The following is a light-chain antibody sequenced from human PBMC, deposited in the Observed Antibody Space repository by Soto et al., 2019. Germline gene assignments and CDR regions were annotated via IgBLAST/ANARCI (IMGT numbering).Light chain of an antibody. Sequence: DIQMTQSPSSLSASVGDRVTISCRASQTISTYLHWYQHKPGRAPRLLISDVSTLQSGVPGRFRGSGSETEFTLTITYLQPEDFATYYCQQYDNLPLTFGGGTKVDIK. V-gene: IGKV1-39*01. J-gene: IGKJ4*01. CDR3: QQYDNLPLT. CDR1: QTISTY. CDR2: DVS.